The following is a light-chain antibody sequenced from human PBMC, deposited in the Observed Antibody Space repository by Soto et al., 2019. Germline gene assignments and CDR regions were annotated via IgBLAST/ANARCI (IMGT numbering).Light chain of an antibody. CDR2: GAS. J-gene: IGKJ2*01. CDR3: QQFGTSPYT. CDR1: QTVTRSS. V-gene: IGKV3-20*01. Sequence: EIVLTQSPDTLSLSPGERATLSCRASQTVTRSSLAWYQQKPGRAPTLLIHGASTRAAGIPDRFSASGSGTHFTLTITRLAPEDFAVYFCQQFGTSPYTFGQGTKVEIK.